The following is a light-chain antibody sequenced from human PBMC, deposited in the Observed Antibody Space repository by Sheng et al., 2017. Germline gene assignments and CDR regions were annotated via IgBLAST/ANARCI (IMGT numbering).Light chain of an antibody. V-gene: IGKV1-6*01. J-gene: IGKJ4*01. CDR3: LQDQTYPLT. CDR2: GAS. CDR1: QGIRND. Sequence: AIQMTQSPSSLSASVGDRVTITCRASQGIRNDLGWYQQKPGKAPKLLIYGASTLQSGVPSRFGGSGSGRDFTLTISSLQPEDSATYYCLQDQTYPLTFGGGTKVRSN.